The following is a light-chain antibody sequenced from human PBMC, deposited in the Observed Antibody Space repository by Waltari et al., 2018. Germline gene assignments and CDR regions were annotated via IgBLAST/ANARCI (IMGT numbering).Light chain of an antibody. J-gene: IGKJ1*01. V-gene: IGKV3-20*01. CDR3: QHYVRLPLT. CDR2: GAS. Sequence: EIMLTQSPGTLSLSPAERATLSCRTSQSIGRSLAWYQQKPGQAPRLLSYGASSRATDIPDRFSGSGSVTDFSLTINRLEPEDSALYYCQHYVRLPLTFGQGTNVEI. CDR1: QSIGRS.